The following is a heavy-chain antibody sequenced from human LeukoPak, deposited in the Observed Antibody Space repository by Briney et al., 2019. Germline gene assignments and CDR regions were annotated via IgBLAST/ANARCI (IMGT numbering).Heavy chain of an antibody. CDR2: ISYGGSNK. CDR3: ARDLTY. CDR1: GFTFSSYT. D-gene: IGHD3-9*01. V-gene: IGHV3-30-3*01. J-gene: IGHJ4*02. Sequence: PGGSLRLSCAASGFTFSSYTMHWVRQAPGKGLEWVAVISYGGSNKYYADSVKGRFTISRDNSKNTLYLQMNSLRAEDTAVYYCARDLTYWGQGTLVTVSS.